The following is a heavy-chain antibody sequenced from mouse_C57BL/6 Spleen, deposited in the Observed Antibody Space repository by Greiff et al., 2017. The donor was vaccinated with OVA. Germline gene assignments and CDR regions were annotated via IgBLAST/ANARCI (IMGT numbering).Heavy chain of an antibody. J-gene: IGHJ2*01. Sequence: QVQLQQPGAELVRPGTSVKLSCKASGYTFTSYWMHWVKQRPGQGLEWIGVIDPSDSYTNYNQKFKGKATLTVDTSSSTAYMQLSSLTSEDSAVYYCASGGNYFDYWGQGTTLTVSS. CDR1: GYTFTSYW. V-gene: IGHV1-59*01. CDR3: ASGGNYFDY. CDR2: IDPSDSYT.